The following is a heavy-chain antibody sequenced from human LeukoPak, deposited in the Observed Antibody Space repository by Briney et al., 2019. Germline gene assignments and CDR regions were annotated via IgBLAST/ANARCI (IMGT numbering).Heavy chain of an antibody. CDR1: GFTFSNYA. CDR3: TRVYDSSGYYYYFDY. Sequence: PGGSLRLSCAASGFTFSNYAMSWVRQAPGKGLGWVSAISGSGANTYYADSVKGRFTISRDNSKNTLYLQMNSLRAEDTAVYYCTRVYDSSGYYYYFDYWGQGTLVTVSS. J-gene: IGHJ4*02. D-gene: IGHD3-22*01. V-gene: IGHV3-23*01. CDR2: ISGSGANT.